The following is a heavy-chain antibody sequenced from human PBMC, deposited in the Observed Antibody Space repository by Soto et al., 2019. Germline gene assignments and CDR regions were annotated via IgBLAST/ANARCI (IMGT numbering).Heavy chain of an antibody. V-gene: IGHV5-51*01. CDR2: VYPDDSDI. Sequence: EVQLVQSGAEVKKPGESLKISCKGSGYSFGNFWIAWVRQMPGKGLEWMGIVYPDDSDIRYSPSFQGQVTISADKSVSTADLHLSTLRAADTAIYYWAKTLVGGGALDIWGQGTVVTVSS. D-gene: IGHD1-26*01. CDR3: AKTLVGGGALDI. CDR1: GYSFGNFW. J-gene: IGHJ3*02.